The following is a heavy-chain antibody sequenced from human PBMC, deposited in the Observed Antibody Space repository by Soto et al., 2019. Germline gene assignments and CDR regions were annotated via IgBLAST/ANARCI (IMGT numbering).Heavy chain of an antibody. D-gene: IGHD5-12*01. CDR2: INHSGST. Sequence: SETLXLTCAVYGGTFSGYYWSWIRQPPGKGLEWIGEINHSGSTNYNPSLKSRVTISVDTSKNQFSLKLSSVTAADTAVYYCARFHIVAPGDYWGQGTLVTVSS. J-gene: IGHJ4*02. CDR3: ARFHIVAPGDY. V-gene: IGHV4-34*01. CDR1: GGTFSGYY.